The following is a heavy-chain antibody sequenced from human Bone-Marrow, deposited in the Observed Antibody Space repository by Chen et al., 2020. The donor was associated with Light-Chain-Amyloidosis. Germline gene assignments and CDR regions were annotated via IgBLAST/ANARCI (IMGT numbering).Heavy chain of an antibody. D-gene: IGHD5-12*01. CDR1: GYTFPNYW. Sequence: EVQLEQSGPEVKKPGESLKISCKGSGYTFPNYWIGWVRQMPGKGLEWMGVIYPDDSDARYNPSFKGQVTISADKSITTAYLQWRSLKASDTAMYDCARRRDGYNFDYWGQGTLVTVSS. J-gene: IGHJ4*02. CDR2: IYPDDSDA. V-gene: IGHV5-51*01. CDR3: ARRRDGYNFDY.